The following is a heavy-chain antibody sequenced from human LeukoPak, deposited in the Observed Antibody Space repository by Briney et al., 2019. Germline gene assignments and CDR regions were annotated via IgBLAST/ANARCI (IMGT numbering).Heavy chain of an antibody. V-gene: IGHV3-74*01. D-gene: IGHD2/OR15-2a*01. J-gene: IGHJ4*02. CDR3: VSFYETY. CDR2: INSDGSWT. CDR1: GNYW. Sequence: GGSLRLSCAASGNYWMHWVRQVPGKGLVWVSHINSDGSWTSYADSVKGRFTISKDNAKNTVYLQMNSLRAEGTAVYYCVSFYETYWGRGTLVTVSS.